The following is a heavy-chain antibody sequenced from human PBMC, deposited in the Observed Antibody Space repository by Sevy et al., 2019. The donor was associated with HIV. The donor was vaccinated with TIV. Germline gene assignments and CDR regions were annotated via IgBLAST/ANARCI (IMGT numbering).Heavy chain of an antibody. D-gene: IGHD2-21*01. CDR2: ILHDGSDE. CDR3: ARDRLLSLLDF. V-gene: IGHV3-30*04. CDR1: RFNLSNYA. J-gene: IGHJ4*02. Sequence: GGSLRLSCAASRFNLSNYAMHWVRQAPGKGLEWVALILHDGSDEHYADSVKGRFTISRDNSQNTVYLQMNSLRPEDTAVYYCARDRLLSLLDFWGQGTLVTVSS.